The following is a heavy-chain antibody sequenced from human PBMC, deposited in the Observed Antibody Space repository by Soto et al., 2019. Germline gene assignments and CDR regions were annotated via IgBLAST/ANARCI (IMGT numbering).Heavy chain of an antibody. D-gene: IGHD6-19*01. Sequence: QVQLQESGPGLVKPSETLSLTCTVSGGSMRNYYWSWIRQPPGKGLEWIAYIFYSGSTDYNPSLKSRVTISVDTSNNQFSLKLVSVTAADTAVYYCARVRSGYSSGWCLDYWGQGTLVTVSS. CDR3: ARVRSGYSSGWCLDY. CDR1: GGSMRNYY. CDR2: IFYSGST. J-gene: IGHJ4*02. V-gene: IGHV4-59*01.